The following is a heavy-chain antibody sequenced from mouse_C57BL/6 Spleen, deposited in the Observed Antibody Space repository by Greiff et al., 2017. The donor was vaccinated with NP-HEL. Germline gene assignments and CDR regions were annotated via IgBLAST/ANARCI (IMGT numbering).Heavy chain of an antibody. D-gene: IGHD2-3*01. Sequence: QVQLQQPGAELVMPGASVKLSCKASGYTFTSYWMHWVKQRPGQGLEWIGEIDPSDSYTTYNQKFKGKSTLTVDKSSSTAYMQLSSLTSEDSAVYYCARGDGYYYWGQGTLVTVSA. V-gene: IGHV1-69*01. CDR3: ARGDGYYY. J-gene: IGHJ3*01. CDR2: IDPSDSYT. CDR1: GYTFTSYW.